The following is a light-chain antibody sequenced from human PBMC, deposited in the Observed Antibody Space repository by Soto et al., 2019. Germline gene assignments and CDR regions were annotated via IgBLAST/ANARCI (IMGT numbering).Light chain of an antibody. V-gene: IGKV3-20*01. CDR1: QSVSSTY. CDR3: QHYGSSPPYT. Sequence: EIVLTQSPGTLSLSPGQRVSLSCRASQSVSSTYLAWYQQKPGQAPRLLIYGAAYRATGSPDRFSGSGSGTDFTLTISRLEPEDVAVYYCQHYGSSPPYTFGQGTKLEIK. J-gene: IGKJ2*01. CDR2: GAA.